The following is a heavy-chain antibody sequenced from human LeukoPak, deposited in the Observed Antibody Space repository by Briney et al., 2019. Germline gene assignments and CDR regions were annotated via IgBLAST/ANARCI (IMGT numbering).Heavy chain of an antibody. CDR2: IYYSGST. D-gene: IGHD5-18*01. V-gene: IGHV4-59*08. J-gene: IGHJ4*02. CDR1: GGSISSYY. CDR3: ARRRGYSYGVGHSDY. Sequence: PSETLSLTCTVSGGSISSYYWSWIRQPPGKGLEWIRYIYYSGSTNYNPSLKSRVTISVDTSKNQFSLKLSSVTAADTAVYYCARRRGYSYGVGHSDYWGQGTLVTVSS.